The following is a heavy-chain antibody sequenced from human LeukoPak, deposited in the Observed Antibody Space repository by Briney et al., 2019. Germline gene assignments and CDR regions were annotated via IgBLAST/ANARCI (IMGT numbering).Heavy chain of an antibody. CDR2: ISSSGSDK. CDR3: ARDQDYGDYSKDY. Sequence: GGSLRVSCAASGFSFSDHEMNWGRQAPGKGLEWVSYISSSGSDKYYPDSVKGRFTISRDNAKNSLFLQMTSLRAEDKAVYYCARDQDYGDYSKDYWGQGTLVTVSS. V-gene: IGHV3-48*03. CDR1: GFSFSDHE. J-gene: IGHJ4*02. D-gene: IGHD4-17*01.